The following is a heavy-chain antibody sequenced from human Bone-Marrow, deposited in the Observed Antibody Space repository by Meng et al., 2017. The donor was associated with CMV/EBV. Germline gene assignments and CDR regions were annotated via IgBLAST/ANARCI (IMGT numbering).Heavy chain of an antibody. CDR2: INSDGSST. D-gene: IGHD2-2*01. CDR3: ARARYCSSTSCHNWFDP. Sequence: GGSLRLSCAASGFTFDDYAMHWVRQAPGKGLVWVSRINSDGSSTSYADSVKGRFTISRDNAKNTLYLQMNSLRAEDTAVYYCARARYCSSTSCHNWFDPWGQGTLVTFSS. J-gene: IGHJ5*02. V-gene: IGHV3-74*01. CDR1: GFTFDDYA.